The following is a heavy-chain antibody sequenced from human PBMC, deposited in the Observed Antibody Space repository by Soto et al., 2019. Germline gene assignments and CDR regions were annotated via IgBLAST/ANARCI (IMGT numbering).Heavy chain of an antibody. CDR1: GYTFTSYG. V-gene: IGHV1-18*01. Sequence: QVQLVQSGAEVKKPGASVKVSCRASGYTFTSYGISWVRQAPGQGLEWMGWISTYNGNTNYAHKLHDRDTMTPATFTSRAYREQRSLRSNGTAVYDFAGDCIVADDLAAVWCRGALVTVSS. CDR2: ISTYNGNT. J-gene: IGHJ4*02. D-gene: IGHD2-21*01. CDR3: AGDCIVADDLAAV.